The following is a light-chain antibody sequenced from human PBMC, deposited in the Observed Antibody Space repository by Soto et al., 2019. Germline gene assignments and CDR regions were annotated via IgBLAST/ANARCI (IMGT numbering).Light chain of an antibody. CDR2: GAS. V-gene: IGKV3-15*01. J-gene: IGKJ4*01. CDR3: QQYNNWPLT. Sequence: EIVMTQSPATLSVSPGDRATLSCRASQNVNCNLAWYQQKPGQAPRLLVYGASTRATGISARFSGSGSGTEFTLTISSLQSEDFAVYYCQQYNNWPLTFGGGTKVEI. CDR1: QNVNCN.